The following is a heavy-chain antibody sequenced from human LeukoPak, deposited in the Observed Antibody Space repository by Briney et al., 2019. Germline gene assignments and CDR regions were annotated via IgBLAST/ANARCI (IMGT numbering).Heavy chain of an antibody. Sequence: PGGSLRLSCAASGFTFSSYAMSWVRQAPGKGLEWVSAISGSGGSTYYADSVKGRFTISRDNSKNTLYLQMNSLRAEDTAVYYCAKVTGAYDYVWGSYRLLNFDYWGQGTLVTVSS. V-gene: IGHV3-23*01. D-gene: IGHD3-16*02. CDR2: ISGSGGST. CDR1: GFTFSSYA. J-gene: IGHJ4*02. CDR3: AKVTGAYDYVWGSYRLLNFDY.